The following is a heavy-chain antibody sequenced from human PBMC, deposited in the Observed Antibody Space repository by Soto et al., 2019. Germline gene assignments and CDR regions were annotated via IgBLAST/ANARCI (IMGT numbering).Heavy chain of an antibody. V-gene: IGHV1-8*01. CDR3: ARGGVVTDRWQWFDP. CDR2: MNPNSGNT. D-gene: IGHD2-21*02. Sequence: GSVKVSCKAXGYTFTSYDINWVRQATGQGLEWMGWMNPNSGNTGYAQKFQGRVTMTRNTSISTAYMELSSLRSEDTAVYYCARGGVVTDRWQWFDPWGQGTLVTVSS. CDR1: GYTFTSYD. J-gene: IGHJ5*02.